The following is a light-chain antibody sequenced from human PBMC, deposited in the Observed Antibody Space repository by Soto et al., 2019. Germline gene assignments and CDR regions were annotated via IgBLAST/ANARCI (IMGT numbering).Light chain of an antibody. CDR1: QSVSSSY. Sequence: EIVLTQSPGTLSLSPGERATLSCRASQSVSSSYLAWYQQKPGQAPRLLIYGASSRATGISDRFSGSGSGTDFTLTISRLEPEDFAVYYCQQYGSPSITFGQGTRLEIK. J-gene: IGKJ5*01. CDR3: QQYGSPSIT. CDR2: GAS. V-gene: IGKV3-20*01.